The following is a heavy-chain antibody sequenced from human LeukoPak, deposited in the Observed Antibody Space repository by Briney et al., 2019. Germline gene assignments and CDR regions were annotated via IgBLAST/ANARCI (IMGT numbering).Heavy chain of an antibody. Sequence: ASVKVSCKVSGHILTELSMHWVRQAPGKGLEWMGGFDPEDGETIYAQKFQGRVTMTEDTSTDTAYMELSSLRSEDTAVYYCATDLAPSGWYTFDYWGQGTLVTVSS. CDR2: FDPEDGET. D-gene: IGHD6-19*01. CDR1: GHILTELS. CDR3: ATDLAPSGWYTFDY. J-gene: IGHJ4*02. V-gene: IGHV1-24*01.